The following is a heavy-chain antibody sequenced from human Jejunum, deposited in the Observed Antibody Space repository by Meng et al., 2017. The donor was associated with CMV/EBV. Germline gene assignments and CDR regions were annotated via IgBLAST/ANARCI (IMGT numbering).Heavy chain of an antibody. CDR2: IYNSGST. Sequence: RRQGAGQGPWNPSRTLPLTRTVSGGSLSSGSHYWSLTRQPAVKGLEWIRHIYNSGSTNYNPSLKSRVTKSVDTSKNQFSLKLRSVTAADTAVYYCARDRTYCGGDCSTVWGQGTLVTVSS. D-gene: IGHD2-21*02. CDR3: ARDRTYCGGDCSTV. CDR1: GGSLSSGSHY. J-gene: IGHJ4*02. V-gene: IGHV4-61*02.